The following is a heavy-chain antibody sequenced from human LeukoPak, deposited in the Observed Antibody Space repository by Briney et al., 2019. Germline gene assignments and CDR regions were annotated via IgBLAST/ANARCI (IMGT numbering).Heavy chain of an antibody. V-gene: IGHV1-18*01. CDR3: ARSGYYDKVVY. D-gene: IGHD3-9*01. CDR2: ISAYNGNT. Sequence: XSWXRQAPGQGLEWMGWISAYNGNTNYAQKLQGRVTMTTDTSTSTAYMELRSLRSDDTAVYYCARSGYYDKVVYWGQGTLVTVSS. J-gene: IGHJ4*02.